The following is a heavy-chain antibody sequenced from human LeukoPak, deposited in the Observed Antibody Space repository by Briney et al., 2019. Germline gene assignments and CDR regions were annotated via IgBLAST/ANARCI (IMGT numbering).Heavy chain of an antibody. CDR3: ARDQGVGATTGLDFDI. Sequence: GGSLRLSCAASGLTVSSNYMSWVRQAPGKGLEWVSIIYSGGSTYYADSVKGRFTISRDNSENTLYLQMNSLRVEDTALYYCARDQGVGATTGLDFDIWGQGTRVTVS. J-gene: IGHJ3*02. CDR2: IYSGGST. CDR1: GLTVSSNY. V-gene: IGHV3-66*01. D-gene: IGHD1-26*01.